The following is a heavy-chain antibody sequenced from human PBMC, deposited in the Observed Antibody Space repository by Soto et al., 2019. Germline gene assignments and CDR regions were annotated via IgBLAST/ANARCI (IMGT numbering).Heavy chain of an antibody. Sequence: SETLSLTCAVYGGSFSGYYWSWIRQPPGKGLEWIGEINHSGSTNYNPSLKSRVTISVDTSKNQFSLKLSSVTAADTAVYYCARVVMATITGGAFDYWGQGTLVTVSS. CDR2: INHSGST. V-gene: IGHV4-34*01. CDR1: GGSFSGYY. D-gene: IGHD5-12*01. J-gene: IGHJ4*02. CDR3: ARVVMATITGGAFDY.